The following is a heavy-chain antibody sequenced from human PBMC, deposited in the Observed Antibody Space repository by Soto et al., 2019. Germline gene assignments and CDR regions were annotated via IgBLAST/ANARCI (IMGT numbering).Heavy chain of an antibody. D-gene: IGHD1-7*01. Sequence: QVQLVESGGGVVQPGRSLRLSCAASGFTFSSYGVHWVRQAPGKGLEWVAVISYDGSNKHYADSVKGRFTIFRDNSKNTMFLQMNSLRHEDTAVYYCAKDVESDWNYVWSDYYYGMDVWGQGTTVTVSS. CDR3: AKDVESDWNYVWSDYYYGMDV. CDR2: ISYDGSNK. V-gene: IGHV3-30*18. CDR1: GFTFSSYG. J-gene: IGHJ6*02.